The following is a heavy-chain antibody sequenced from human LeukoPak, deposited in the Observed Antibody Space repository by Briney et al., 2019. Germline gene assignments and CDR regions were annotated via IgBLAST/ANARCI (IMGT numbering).Heavy chain of an antibody. CDR1: GGSFTSYY. J-gene: IGHJ4*02. CDR3: ARGPYSSDAGY. CDR2: ISHTGHT. D-gene: IGHD6-25*01. Sequence: SETLSLTCAVYGGSFTSYYWSWIRQPPGKGLEWIGEISHTGHTNYNPSLKSRVTMSVETSKNQLSLILSSVTAADTAIYYCARGPYSSDAGYWGQGTLVTVSS. V-gene: IGHV4-34*01.